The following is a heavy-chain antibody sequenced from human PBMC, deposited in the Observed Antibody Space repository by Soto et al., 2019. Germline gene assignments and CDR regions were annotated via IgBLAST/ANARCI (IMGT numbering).Heavy chain of an antibody. V-gene: IGHV4-39*01. D-gene: IGHD4-17*01. J-gene: IGHJ6*02. CDR3: ARRGTRVGPHYYGLDV. CDR1: GDSISSSNYY. CDR2: IYYSGST. Sequence: SETLSLTCTVSGDSISSSNYYWDWIRQPPGKGLEWIGTIYYSGSTIYNPSLESRVTISIDTSRNQFSLKLSSVTAADTAVYYCARRGTRVGPHYYGLDVWGQGATVT.